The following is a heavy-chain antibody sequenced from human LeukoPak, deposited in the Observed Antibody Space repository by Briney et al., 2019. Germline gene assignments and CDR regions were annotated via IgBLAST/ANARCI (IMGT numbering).Heavy chain of an antibody. CDR1: GFTFSSYG. CDR2: IRYDGSNK. D-gene: IGHD2-2*01. J-gene: IGHJ6*03. CDR3: AKVLKYCSSTSCYLHYYYYMDV. Sequence: GGSLRLSCAASGFTFSSYGMHWVRQAPGKGLEWVAFIRYDGSNKYYADSVKGRFTISRDNSKNTLYLQMNSLRAEDTAVYYCAKVLKYCSSTSCYLHYYYYMDVWGKGTTVTVSS. V-gene: IGHV3-30*02.